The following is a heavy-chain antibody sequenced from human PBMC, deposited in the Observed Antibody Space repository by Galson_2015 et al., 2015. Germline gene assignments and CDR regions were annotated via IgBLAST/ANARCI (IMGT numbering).Heavy chain of an antibody. Sequence: SVKVSCKASGYTFTDYYIHWVRQAPGQGLEYMGRINPKNGETYYPQKFQGRVTVTRETSISTGTLELSDLRSDDTALYFCARGGSTTKPPNSSLGVWGRGTLVTVSS. CDR3: ARGGSTTKPPNSSLGV. V-gene: IGHV1-2*06. CDR2: INPKNGET. J-gene: IGHJ2*01. CDR1: GYTFTDYY. D-gene: IGHD3-16*01.